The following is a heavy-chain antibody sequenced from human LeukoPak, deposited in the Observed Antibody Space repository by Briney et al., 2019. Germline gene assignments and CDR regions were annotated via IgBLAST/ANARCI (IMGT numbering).Heavy chain of an antibody. V-gene: IGHV3-48*04. Sequence: GGSLRLSCTASGFSFRSYSLNWVRQSPGKGLEWISYIGGGGDAIYYAESVRGRFTISRDNARNSVYLQVNSLRVEDTAVYYCVRGGQGRDDYFDYWGQGTLVTVS. J-gene: IGHJ4*02. CDR1: GFSFRSYS. CDR3: VRGGQGRDDYFDY. CDR2: IGGGGDAI.